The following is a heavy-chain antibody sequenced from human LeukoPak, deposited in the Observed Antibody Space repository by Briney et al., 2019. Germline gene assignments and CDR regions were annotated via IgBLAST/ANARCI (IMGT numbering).Heavy chain of an antibody. CDR2: ISHDGSNK. V-gene: IGHV3-30-3*01. J-gene: IGHJ6*02. Sequence: GGSLRLSCAASGFTFSSYAMHWVRQAPGKGLEWVADISHDGSNKYYADSVKGRFTISRDNSKNTLYLQMNSLRAEDTAVYYCATDMSSSWYSPYYYYGMDVWGQGTTVTVSS. CDR3: ATDMSSSWYSPYYYYGMDV. D-gene: IGHD6-13*01. CDR1: GFTFSSYA.